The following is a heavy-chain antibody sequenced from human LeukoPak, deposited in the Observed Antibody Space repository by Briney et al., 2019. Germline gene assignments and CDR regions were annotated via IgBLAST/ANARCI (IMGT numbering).Heavy chain of an antibody. Sequence: SGPTLVNPTQTLTLTCTFSRFSLSTSGVGVGWIRQPAGKALEWLALIYWNGDKRYSPSLKSRLSITKDTSKNQVVLTLINMDPVDTATYYCARYMTTVYHFYGMDVWGQGTTVTVSS. CDR3: ARYMTTVYHFYGMDV. CDR1: RFSLSTSGVG. CDR2: IYWNGDK. V-gene: IGHV2-5*01. D-gene: IGHD4-11*01. J-gene: IGHJ6*02.